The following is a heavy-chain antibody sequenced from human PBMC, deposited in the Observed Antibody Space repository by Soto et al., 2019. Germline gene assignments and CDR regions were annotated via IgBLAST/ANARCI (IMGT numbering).Heavy chain of an antibody. D-gene: IGHD3-22*01. CDR2: INHSGST. CDR3: ASLGGYVSVGYYYLWDS. V-gene: IGHV4-39*01. J-gene: IGHJ4*02. Sequence: QLQLQESGPGLVKPSEPLSLTCRVSDGSMNSDSSYWGWIRQHPGKGLEWIGVINHSGSTYHNLSLKGRVTMSVDASRNQFSLKLTSMTAADTAVYYCASLGGYVSVGYYYLWDSWGQGTLVTVSS. CDR1: DGSMNSDSSY.